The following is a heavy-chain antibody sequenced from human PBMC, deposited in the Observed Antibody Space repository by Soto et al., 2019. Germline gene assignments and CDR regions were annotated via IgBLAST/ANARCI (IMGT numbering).Heavy chain of an antibody. Sequence: ASVKVSCKASGYTFTSYAMHWVRPAPGQRLEWMGWINAGNGKTKYSQKFQGRVTITRDTSESTAYMELSSLRSEDTAVYYCARQEDVTGTVDYSYGYWGQGTQVTVSS. D-gene: IGHD1-20*01. V-gene: IGHV1-3*01. CDR1: GYTFTSYA. CDR2: INAGNGKT. J-gene: IGHJ4*02. CDR3: ARQEDVTGTVDYSYGY.